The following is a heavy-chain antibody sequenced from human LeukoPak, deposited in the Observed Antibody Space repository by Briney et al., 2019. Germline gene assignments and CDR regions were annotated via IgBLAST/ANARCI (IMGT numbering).Heavy chain of an antibody. CDR3: ARENWNDF. V-gene: IGHV1-2*06. CDR1: GYTFIGYY. Sequence: ASVKVSCKXSGYTFIGYYIHWVRQAPRQGLEWMGRIDPNGGGTKYTQKFQGRVTMTRDTSITTAYMELSRLTSDDTAVYYCARENWNDFWGQGTLVTVSS. J-gene: IGHJ5*01. CDR2: IDPNGGGT.